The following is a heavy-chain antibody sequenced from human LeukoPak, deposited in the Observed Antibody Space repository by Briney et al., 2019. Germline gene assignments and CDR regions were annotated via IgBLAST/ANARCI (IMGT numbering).Heavy chain of an antibody. CDR2: IYYGGST. CDR3: ARGGDTAMVLN. V-gene: IGHV4-59*01. CDR1: GGSISSYY. J-gene: IGHJ4*02. Sequence: PSETLSLTCTVSGGSISSYYWSWIRQPPGKGLEWIGYIYYGGSTNYNPSLKSRVTISVDTSKNQFSLKLSSVTAADTAVYYCARGGDTAMVLNWGQGTLVTVSS. D-gene: IGHD5-18*01.